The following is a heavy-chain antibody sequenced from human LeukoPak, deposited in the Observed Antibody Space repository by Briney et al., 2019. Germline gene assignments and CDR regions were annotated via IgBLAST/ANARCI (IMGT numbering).Heavy chain of an antibody. CDR1: GGSISSYY. Sequence: SETLSLTCTVSGGSISSYYWSWIRQPPGKGLEWIGYIYYSGSTNYNPSLKSRVTISVDTSKNQFSLKLSSVTAADTAVYYCARIYYDSSGYYYVDYWGQGTLVTVSP. D-gene: IGHD3-22*01. CDR2: IYYSGST. V-gene: IGHV4-59*01. J-gene: IGHJ4*02. CDR3: ARIYYDSSGYYYVDY.